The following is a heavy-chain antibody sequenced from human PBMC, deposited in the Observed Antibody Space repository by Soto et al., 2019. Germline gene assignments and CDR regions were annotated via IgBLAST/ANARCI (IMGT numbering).Heavy chain of an antibody. J-gene: IGHJ3*02. CDR3: AKGGGSYYLRGHDAFDI. D-gene: IGHD3-10*02. Sequence: EVQLLESGGGLVQPGGSLRLSCAASGFTFSSYAMSWVRQAPGKGLEWVSAISGSGGSTYYADSVKGRFTISRDNSKNTLYLQMNSLRAEDTAVYYCAKGGGSYYLRGHDAFDIWGQGTMVTVSS. CDR1: GFTFSSYA. V-gene: IGHV3-23*01. CDR2: ISGSGGST.